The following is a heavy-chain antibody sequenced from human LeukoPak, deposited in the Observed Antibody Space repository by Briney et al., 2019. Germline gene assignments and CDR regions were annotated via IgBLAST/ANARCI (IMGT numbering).Heavy chain of an antibody. CDR3: ARDPYSSGFKWFDP. CDR1: GYTFTSYG. J-gene: IGHJ5*02. V-gene: IGHV1-18*01. Sequence: ASVKVSCKASGYTFTSYGISWVRQAPGQGLEWMGWISAYNGSTNYAQKLQGRVTMTTDTSTSTAYMELRSLRSDDTAVYYCARDPYSSGFKWFDPWGQGTLVTVSS. D-gene: IGHD6-19*01. CDR2: ISAYNGST.